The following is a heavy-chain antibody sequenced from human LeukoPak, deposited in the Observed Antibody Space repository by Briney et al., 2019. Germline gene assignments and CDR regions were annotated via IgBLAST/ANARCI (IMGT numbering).Heavy chain of an antibody. CDR1: GFTVSRNY. Sequence: PGGSLRLSCAASGFTVSRNYMTWVRQAPGKGLEWVSVIYSDGDTYYVDSVKGRFTISRDNSKNTLYLQMNSLRAEDTAVYYCAKGGYCSSTSCSGRFDPWGQGTLVTVSS. CDR2: IYSDGDT. J-gene: IGHJ5*02. CDR3: AKGGYCSSTSCSGRFDP. D-gene: IGHD2-2*01. V-gene: IGHV3-66*01.